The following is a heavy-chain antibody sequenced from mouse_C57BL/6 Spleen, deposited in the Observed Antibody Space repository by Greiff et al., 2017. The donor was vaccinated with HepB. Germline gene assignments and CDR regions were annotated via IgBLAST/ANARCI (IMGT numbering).Heavy chain of an antibody. CDR1: GFTFSDYG. Sequence: EVKLVESGGGLVKPGGSLKLSCAASGFTFSDYGMHWVRQAPEKGLGWVAYISSGSSTIYYADTVKGRFTISRDNAKNTLFLQMTSLRSEDTAMYYCARLYYYGSSYAVDYWGQGTSVTVSS. CDR3: ARLYYYGSSYAVDY. V-gene: IGHV5-17*01. CDR2: ISSGSSTI. D-gene: IGHD1-1*01. J-gene: IGHJ4*01.